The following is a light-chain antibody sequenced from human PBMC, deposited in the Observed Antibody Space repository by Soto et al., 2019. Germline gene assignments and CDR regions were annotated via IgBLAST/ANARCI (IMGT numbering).Light chain of an antibody. CDR3: QQLDRYPFT. V-gene: IGKV1-9*01. J-gene: IGKJ4*01. CDR1: LGIRDY. Sequence: DIHLTQSPSFLSASVVDRVTITFLASLGIRDYLAWYQQKPGRVPRLLIYSASTLQSGVPSRFSGSGSGTEFTLTISSLQPEDFASYYCQQLDRYPFTFGGGTKVDIK. CDR2: SAS.